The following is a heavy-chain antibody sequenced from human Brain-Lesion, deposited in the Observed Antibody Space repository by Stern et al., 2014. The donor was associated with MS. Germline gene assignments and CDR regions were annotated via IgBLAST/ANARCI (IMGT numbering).Heavy chain of an antibody. D-gene: IGHD1-26*01. V-gene: IGHV4-39*01. CDR1: GGSISSSTYY. Sequence: VQLVESGPGLVKPSETLSLTCTVSGGSISSSTYYWAWIRQPPGTGLEWIGNISYGGFTYYNPSLKSRVTISVDMSKNQFSLKLSSVTAADTAIYYCARHDSVPRPSQLYSARDRGPGYFDYWGQGTLVTVSS. CDR2: ISYGGFT. CDR3: ARHDSVPRPSQLYSARDRGPGYFDY. J-gene: IGHJ4*02.